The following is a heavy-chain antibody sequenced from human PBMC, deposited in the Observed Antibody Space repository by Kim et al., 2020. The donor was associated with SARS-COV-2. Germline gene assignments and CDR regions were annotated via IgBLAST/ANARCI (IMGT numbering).Heavy chain of an antibody. Sequence: GGSLRLSCAASGFTFSSYAMSWVRQAPGKGLEWVSAISGSGGSTYYADSVKGRFTISRDNSKNTLYLQMNSLRAEDTAVYYCANLDSSSPTIDYWGQGTLVTVSS. CDR3: ANLDSSSPTIDY. V-gene: IGHV3-23*01. D-gene: IGHD6-6*01. CDR1: GFTFSSYA. CDR2: ISGSGGST. J-gene: IGHJ4*02.